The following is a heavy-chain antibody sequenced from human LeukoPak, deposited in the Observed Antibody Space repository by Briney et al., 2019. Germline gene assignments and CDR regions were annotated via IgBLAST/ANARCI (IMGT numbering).Heavy chain of an antibody. J-gene: IGHJ4*02. V-gene: IGHV1-8*01. CDR2: MNPNSGDS. D-gene: IGHD2-2*01. CDR3: ARRYCISTGCSAFDY. Sequence: ASVMVSCKASGYTFTNYDINWVRQATGQGLEWMGWMNPNSGDSHSVDKFQGRVTMTRDTSIRTAYMELSGLRSDDTAVYYCARRYCISTGCSAFDYWGPGTPVTVSS. CDR1: GYTFTNYD.